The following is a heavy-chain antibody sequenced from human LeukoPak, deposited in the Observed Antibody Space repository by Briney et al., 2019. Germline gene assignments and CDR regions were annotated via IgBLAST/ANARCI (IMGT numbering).Heavy chain of an antibody. J-gene: IGHJ4*02. Sequence: GGSLRLSCVGSGFTFSDYAMAWVRQAPGKGLEWVSGITSSGSATYYGDSVKGRFTISRDNSKNTLFLQMDSLRAEDTAVYYCAKTQWKVGATDYFDYWGQGILVTVSS. D-gene: IGHD1-26*01. CDR1: GFTFSDYA. CDR2: ITSSGSAT. CDR3: AKTQWKVGATDYFDY. V-gene: IGHV3-23*01.